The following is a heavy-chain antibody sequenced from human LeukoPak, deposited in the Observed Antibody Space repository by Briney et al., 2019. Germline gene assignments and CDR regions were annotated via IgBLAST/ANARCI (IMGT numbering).Heavy chain of an antibody. J-gene: IGHJ4*02. CDR3: ARQGGGDYEPIDC. Sequence: GESLKISCKGSGYNFTIYWIGWVRQMPGKGLEWMGIIYPGDSDTRYSPSFQGQVTISADKSISTAYLQWSSLKASDTAMYYCARQGGGDYEPIDCWGQGILVTISS. V-gene: IGHV5-51*01. CDR2: IYPGDSDT. CDR1: GYNFTIYW. D-gene: IGHD2-21*02.